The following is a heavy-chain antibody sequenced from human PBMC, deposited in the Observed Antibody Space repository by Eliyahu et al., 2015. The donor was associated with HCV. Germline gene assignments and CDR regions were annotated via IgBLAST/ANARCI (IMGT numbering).Heavy chain of an antibody. V-gene: IGHV4-59*01. CDR1: GXSITTYY. J-gene: IGHJ5*02. Sequence: QVQLQESGPGLVKPSETLSLTCTVXGXSITTYYWSWIRQPPGKXLDWIGYIHYSGSTNYNPSLKSRVTMSVDTSKNQFSLNLTSVTAADTAVYYCASGGGGIAVAGTGGWFDPWGQGTLVTVSS. D-gene: IGHD6-19*01. CDR3: ASGGGGIAVAGTGGWFDP. CDR2: IHYSGST.